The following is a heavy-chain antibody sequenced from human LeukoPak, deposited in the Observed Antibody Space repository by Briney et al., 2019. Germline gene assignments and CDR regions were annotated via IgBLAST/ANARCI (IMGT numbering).Heavy chain of an antibody. Sequence: PSETLSLTCAVYGGSFSGYYWSWIRKPPGKGLEWIGEINHSGSTNYNPSLKSRVTISVDTSKNQFSLKLSSVTAADTAVYYCARTIDGEWLGYFDYWGQGTLVTVSS. V-gene: IGHV4-34*01. CDR1: GGSFSGYY. D-gene: IGHD6-19*01. J-gene: IGHJ4*02. CDR3: ARTIDGEWLGYFDY. CDR2: INHSGST.